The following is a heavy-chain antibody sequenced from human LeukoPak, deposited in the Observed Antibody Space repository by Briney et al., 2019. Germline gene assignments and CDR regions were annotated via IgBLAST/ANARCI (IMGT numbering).Heavy chain of an antibody. Sequence: SETLSLTCSVSGGSISSSSYSWTWIRQPPGKGLEWIGPTSYSRSTDYNPSLKSRVTISVTTSKNQGSLKLSPGTAAATAVYYCARELIAAPVLGAFDIWGQGTMVTVSS. CDR3: ARELIAAPVLGAFDI. CDR1: GGSISSSSYS. D-gene: IGHD6-6*01. V-gene: IGHV4-39*07. J-gene: IGHJ3*02. CDR2: TSYSRST.